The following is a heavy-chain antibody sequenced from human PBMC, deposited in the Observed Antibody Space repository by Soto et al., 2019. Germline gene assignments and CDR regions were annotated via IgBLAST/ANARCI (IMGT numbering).Heavy chain of an antibody. CDR1: GYSFTSYW. J-gene: IGHJ5*02. CDR2: IYPGDSDT. V-gene: IGHV5-51*01. Sequence: PGESLKISCKGSGYSFTSYWIGWVRQMPGKGLEWMGIIYPGDSDTRYSPSFQGQVTISADKSISTAYLQWSSLKASDTAMYYCAICMDYDFWSGYPNWFDPWGQGTLVTVSS. D-gene: IGHD3-3*01. CDR3: AICMDYDFWSGYPNWFDP.